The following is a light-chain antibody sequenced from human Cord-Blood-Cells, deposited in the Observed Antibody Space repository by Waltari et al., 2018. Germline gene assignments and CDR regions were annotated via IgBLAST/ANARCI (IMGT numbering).Light chain of an antibody. Sequence: IRMTQSPSSLSASTGDRVTITCRASQGISSYLAWYQQKPGKAPKLLIYAASTLQSGVPSRFSGSGSGTDFTLTISCLQSEDFATYYCQQYYSYPLFGGGTKVEIK. CDR1: QGISSY. CDR3: QQYYSYPL. J-gene: IGKJ4*01. CDR2: AAS. V-gene: IGKV1-8*01.